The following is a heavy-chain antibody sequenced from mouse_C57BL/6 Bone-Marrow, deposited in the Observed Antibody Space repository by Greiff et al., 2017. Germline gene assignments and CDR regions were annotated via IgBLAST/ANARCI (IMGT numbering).Heavy chain of an antibody. J-gene: IGHJ1*03. CDR1: GYTFTSYW. D-gene: IGHD2-3*01. CDR2: IAPSDSYT. Sequence: QVQLPQPGAELVKPGASVKLSCTASGYTFTSYWMPWVNQRPGQGLEWIGEIAPSDSYTNYHQNVKGKSTVTVDTASSTAYLQISSLTSEDTAVYYCARDGYYLYGCFDVWGTGTTVTVSS. V-gene: IGHV1-50*01. CDR3: ARDGYYLYGCFDV.